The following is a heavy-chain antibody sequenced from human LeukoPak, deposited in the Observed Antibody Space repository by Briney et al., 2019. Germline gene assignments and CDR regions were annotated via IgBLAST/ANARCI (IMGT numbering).Heavy chain of an antibody. D-gene: IGHD2-15*01. CDR1: GGTFSSYA. CDR3: ARGRRSGGSCLNDY. V-gene: IGHV1-69*13. CDR2: IIPIFGTA. J-gene: IGHJ4*02. Sequence: SVKVSCKASGGTFSSYAISWVRQAPGQGLEWMGGIIPIFGTANYAQKFQGRVTITADESTSTAYMELSSLRSEDTAVYYCARGRRSGGSCLNDYWGQGTLVTVSS.